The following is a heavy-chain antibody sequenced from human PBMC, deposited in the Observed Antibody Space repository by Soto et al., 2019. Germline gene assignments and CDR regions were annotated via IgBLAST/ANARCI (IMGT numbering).Heavy chain of an antibody. D-gene: IGHD6-25*01. Sequence: SETLSLTCTVSGGSISSYYWGWIRQPPGKGLEWIGYVHYSGSTNYNPSLRSRVTISVDTPKNQFSLKVNSMIAADTAIYYCARGGVAARKGRWFDPWGQGTLVTVS. V-gene: IGHV4-59*01. CDR2: VHYSGST. J-gene: IGHJ5*02. CDR3: ARGGVAARKGRWFDP. CDR1: GGSISSYY.